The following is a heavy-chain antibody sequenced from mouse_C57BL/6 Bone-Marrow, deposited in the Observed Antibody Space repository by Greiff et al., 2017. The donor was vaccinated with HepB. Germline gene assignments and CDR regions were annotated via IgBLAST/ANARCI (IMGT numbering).Heavy chain of an antibody. Sequence: DVMLVESGEGLVKPGGSLKLSCAASGFTFSSYAMSWVRQTPEKRLECVAYISSGGDYIYYADTVKGRFTISRDNARNTLYLQMSSLKSEDTAMYYCTRDNTMITPYWYFDVWGTGTTVTVSS. CDR2: ISSGGDYI. CDR3: TRDNTMITPYWYFDV. V-gene: IGHV5-9-1*02. D-gene: IGHD2-4*01. J-gene: IGHJ1*03. CDR1: GFTFSSYA.